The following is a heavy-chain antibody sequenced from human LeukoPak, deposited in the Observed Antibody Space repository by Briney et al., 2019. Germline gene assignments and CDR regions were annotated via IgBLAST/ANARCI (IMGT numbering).Heavy chain of an antibody. V-gene: IGHV4-31*03. CDR2: IYYSGST. CDR1: GGSISSGGNY. CDR3: ARRYRYSSEDY. D-gene: IGHD6-19*01. Sequence: SQTLSLTCTVSGGSISSGGNYWSWIRQHPGKGLEWIGYIYYSGSTYYNPSLKSRVTISVDTSKNQFSLKLSSVTAADTAVYYCARRYRYSSEDYWGQGTLVTVSS. J-gene: IGHJ4*02.